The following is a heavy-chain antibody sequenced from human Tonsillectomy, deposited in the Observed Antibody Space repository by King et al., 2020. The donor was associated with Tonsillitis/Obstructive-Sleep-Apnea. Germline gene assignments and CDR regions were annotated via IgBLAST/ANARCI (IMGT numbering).Heavy chain of an antibody. CDR2: INPNSGGT. CDR3: ARAVRYDSSGYYYSPFDY. V-gene: IGHV1-2*02. D-gene: IGHD3-22*01. Sequence: LQLVQSGAEVKKPGASVKVSCKASGYTFTGYYMHWVRQAPGQGLEWMGWINPNSGGTNYAQKFQGRVTMTRDTSISTAYMELSRLRSDDTAVYYCARAVRYDSSGYYYSPFDYWGQGTLVTVSS. CDR1: GYTFTGYY. J-gene: IGHJ4*02.